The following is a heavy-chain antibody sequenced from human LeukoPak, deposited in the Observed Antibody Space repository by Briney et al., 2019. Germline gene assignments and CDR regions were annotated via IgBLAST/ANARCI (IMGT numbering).Heavy chain of an antibody. CDR2: IRYDGSNK. V-gene: IGHV3-30*02. CDR3: ARDEYYYGSGAGRNGMDV. CDR1: GFTFSSYW. J-gene: IGHJ6*02. Sequence: GGSLRLSCAASGFTFSSYWMSWVRQAPGKGLEWVAFIRYDGSNKYYADSVKGRFTISRDNSKNTLYLQMNSLRAEDTAVYYCARDEYYYGSGAGRNGMDVWGQGTTVTVSS. D-gene: IGHD3-10*01.